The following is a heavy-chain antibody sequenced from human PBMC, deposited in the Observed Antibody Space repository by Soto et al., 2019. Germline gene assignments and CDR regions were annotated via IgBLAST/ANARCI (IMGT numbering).Heavy chain of an antibody. J-gene: IGHJ3*02. D-gene: IGHD4-17*01. Sequence: EVQLVESGGGLVQPGGSLRLSCAASGFTFSSYAMHWVRQAPGKGLEWVSAISGSGGSTVYADSVKGRFTISRDNSKNTRYLQMNGLGAEDWAVYYCAKDISYGDYDAFDIWGQGTMVTVSS. V-gene: IGHV3-23*04. CDR3: AKDISYGDYDAFDI. CDR2: ISGSGGST. CDR1: GFTFSSYA.